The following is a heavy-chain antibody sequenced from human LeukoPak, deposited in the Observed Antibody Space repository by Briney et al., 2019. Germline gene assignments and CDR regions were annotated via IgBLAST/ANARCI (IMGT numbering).Heavy chain of an antibody. V-gene: IGHV4-31*02. D-gene: IGHD5-24*01. Sequence: LRLSCAASGFTFSSYSMNWIRQHPGKGLEWIGYIYYSGSTYYNPSLKSRVTISVDTSKNQFSLKLSSVTAADTAVYYCARRRRDGYNALDYWGQGTLVTVSS. J-gene: IGHJ4*02. CDR2: IYYSGST. CDR1: GFTFSSYS. CDR3: ARRRRDGYNALDY.